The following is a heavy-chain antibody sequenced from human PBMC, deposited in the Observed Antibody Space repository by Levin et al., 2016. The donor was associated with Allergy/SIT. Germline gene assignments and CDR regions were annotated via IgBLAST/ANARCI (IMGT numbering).Heavy chain of an antibody. Sequence: VRQAPGKGLEWVSAISGSGGSTYYADSVKGRFTISRDNSKNTLYLQMNSLRAEDTAVYYCAKFYSGYYHNWGQGTLVTVSS. CDR3: AKFYSGYYHN. J-gene: IGHJ4*02. V-gene: IGHV3-23*01. D-gene: IGHD3-22*01. CDR2: ISGSGGST.